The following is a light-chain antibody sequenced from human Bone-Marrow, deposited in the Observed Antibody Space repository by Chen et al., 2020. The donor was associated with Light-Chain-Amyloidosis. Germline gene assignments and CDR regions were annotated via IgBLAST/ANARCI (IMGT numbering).Light chain of an antibody. V-gene: IGLV1-51*01. J-gene: IGLJ1*01. CDR1: NSNIGKNF. Sequence: QSVLTQPPSVSAAPGQKVTISCSGSNSNIGKNFVSWYQQFPGTAPKLLVYENDQRPSGIPDRFSGSKSGTSATLGIAGLQAGDEADYYCGAWDSSLSAFVFGSGTKVTVL. CDR2: END. CDR3: GAWDSSLSAFV.